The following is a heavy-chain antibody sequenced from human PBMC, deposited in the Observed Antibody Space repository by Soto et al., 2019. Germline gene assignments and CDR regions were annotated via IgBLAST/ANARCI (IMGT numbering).Heavy chain of an antibody. CDR1: GFICGSYD. Sequence: GGSLRLSCAASGFICGSYDMIWVRQAPGKGLEWVSTILVDGRTFYVDSVKGRFTISRDSSQNTVFLQMNSLTAGDTALYYCAKATATGGGAFDICGQGTMVTVSS. V-gene: IGHV3-23*01. D-gene: IGHD2-8*02. CDR2: ILVDGRT. J-gene: IGHJ3*02. CDR3: AKATATGGGAFDI.